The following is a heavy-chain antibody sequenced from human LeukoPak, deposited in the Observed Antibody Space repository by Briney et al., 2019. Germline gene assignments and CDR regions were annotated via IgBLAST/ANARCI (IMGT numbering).Heavy chain of an antibody. Sequence: GGSLRLPCAASGFTFSSYSMNWVRQAPGKGLEWFSSISSSSSYIYYADSVKGRFTISRDNAKNSLYLQMNSLGAEDTAVYYCARSPNARGYSYGAIDYWGQGTLVTVSS. V-gene: IGHV3-21*01. CDR1: GFTFSSYS. J-gene: IGHJ4*02. D-gene: IGHD5-18*01. CDR2: ISSSSSYI. CDR3: ARSPNARGYSYGAIDY.